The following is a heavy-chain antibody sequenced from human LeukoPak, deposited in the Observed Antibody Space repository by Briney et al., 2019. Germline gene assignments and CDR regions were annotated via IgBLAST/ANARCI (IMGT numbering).Heavy chain of an antibody. CDR3: ARENSGSYREFDY. J-gene: IGHJ4*02. V-gene: IGHV4-4*07. CDR1: GGSISSYY. Sequence: SETLSLTCTVSGGSISSYYWSWIRQPAGKGLEWIGRIYTSGSTSCNASLESRVSMSVDTSKNQFSLKLSSVTAADTAVFYCARENSGSYREFDYWGQGTLVTVSS. D-gene: IGHD1-26*01. CDR2: IYTSGST.